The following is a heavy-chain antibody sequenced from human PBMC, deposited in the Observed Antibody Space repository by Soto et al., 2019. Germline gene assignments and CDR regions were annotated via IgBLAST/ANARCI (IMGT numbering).Heavy chain of an antibody. CDR2: IIPIFGTA. D-gene: IGHD1-26*01. Sequence: QVQLVQSGAEVKKPGSSVKVSCKASGGTFSSYAISWVRQAPGQGLEWMGGIIPIFGTADYAQKFQGRVTSTADESTSKAYMGLSSLRSEDTAVYYCASHSGSSPEGRYYYGMDVWGQGTTVTVSS. CDR3: ASHSGSSPEGRYYYGMDV. V-gene: IGHV1-69*12. CDR1: GGTFSSYA. J-gene: IGHJ6*02.